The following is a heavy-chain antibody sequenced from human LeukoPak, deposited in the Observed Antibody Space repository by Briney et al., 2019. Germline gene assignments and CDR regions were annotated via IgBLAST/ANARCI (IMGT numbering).Heavy chain of an antibody. D-gene: IGHD2-2*01. V-gene: IGHV3-48*03. CDR2: ISSSGSTI. CDR3: ARDGWTSCYVY. CDR1: GFTFSSYE. J-gene: IGHJ4*02. Sequence: GGSLRLSCAASGFTFSSYEMNWVRQAPGKGLEWVSYISSSGSTIYYADSVKGRFTISRDNAKNSLYLQMNSLRAEDTAVYYCARDGWTSCYVYWGQGTLVTVSS.